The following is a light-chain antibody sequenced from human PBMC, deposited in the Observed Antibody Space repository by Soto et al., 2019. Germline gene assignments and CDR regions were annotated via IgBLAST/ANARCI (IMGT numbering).Light chain of an antibody. CDR1: SSNIGAGYD. J-gene: IGLJ3*02. CDR2: GNS. Sequence: QSVLTQPPSVSGAPGQRVTISCTGSSSNIGAGYDEHWYQQLPGTAPKLLIYGNSNRPSGVPDRFSGSKSGTSASLAITGLQAEDEADYYCQSYDSSLSGSWVFGGGTQLTVL. V-gene: IGLV1-40*01. CDR3: QSYDSSLSGSWV.